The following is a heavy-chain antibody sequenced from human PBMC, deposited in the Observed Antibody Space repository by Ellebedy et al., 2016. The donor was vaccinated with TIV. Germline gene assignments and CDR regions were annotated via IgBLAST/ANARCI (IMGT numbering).Heavy chain of an antibody. CDR1: GFTFSSYW. CDR2: IKQDGSEK. D-gene: IGHD3-10*01. V-gene: IGHV3-7*01. CDR3: AREEGVITSYYFGY. J-gene: IGHJ4*02. Sequence: GGSLRLSXAASGFTFSSYWMTWVRQAPGKGLEWVANIKQDGSEKYYVDSVKGRFTISRDNAKNSLYLQMNSLRAEDTAVYYCAREEGVITSYYFGYWGQGTLVTVSS.